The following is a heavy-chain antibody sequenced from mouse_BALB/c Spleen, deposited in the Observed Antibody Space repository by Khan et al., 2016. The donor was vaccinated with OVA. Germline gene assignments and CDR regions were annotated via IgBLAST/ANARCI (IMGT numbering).Heavy chain of an antibody. D-gene: IGHD1-1*01. J-gene: IGHJ2*01. Sequence: QVQLKESGAELVRPGVSVKLSCKTSGYIFTTYWIHWLKQRSGQGLEWIARIYPGTNNTYYSEKLKDKATLTADKSSTTAYLQLSSLKSEDSDVYFCAREEALYYFDYWGQGTTLTVSS. CDR1: GYIFTTYW. CDR2: IYPGTNNT. CDR3: AREEALYYFDY. V-gene: IGHV1-76*01.